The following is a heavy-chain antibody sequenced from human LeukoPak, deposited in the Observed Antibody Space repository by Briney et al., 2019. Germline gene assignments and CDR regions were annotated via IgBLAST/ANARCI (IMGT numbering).Heavy chain of an antibody. CDR2: IYYSGST. D-gene: IGHD6-13*01. Sequence: SETLSLTCTVSGGSISSYYWSWIRQPPGKGLEWIGYIYYSGSTNYNPSLKSRVTISVATSKNQFSLKLSSVTAADTAVYYCATLGGGIAAAGNWFDPWGQGTLVTVSS. CDR1: GGSISSYY. CDR3: ATLGGGIAAAGNWFDP. V-gene: IGHV4-59*12. J-gene: IGHJ5*02.